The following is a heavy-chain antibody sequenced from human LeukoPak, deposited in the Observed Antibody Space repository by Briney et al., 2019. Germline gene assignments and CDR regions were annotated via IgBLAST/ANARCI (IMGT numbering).Heavy chain of an antibody. CDR2: ISSSGSTI. Sequence: GGSLRLSCAASGFTFSDYCMSWIRQAPGKGLEWVSYISSSGSTIYYADSVKGRFTISRDNAKNSLYLQINSLRAEDTAVYYCAREKWELLAFDYWGQGTLVTVSS. V-gene: IGHV3-11*04. D-gene: IGHD1-26*01. J-gene: IGHJ4*02. CDR3: AREKWELLAFDY. CDR1: GFTFSDYC.